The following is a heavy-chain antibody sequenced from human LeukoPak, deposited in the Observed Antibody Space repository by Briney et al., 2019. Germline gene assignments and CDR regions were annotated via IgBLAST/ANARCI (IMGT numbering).Heavy chain of an antibody. CDR1: GFTFSSYS. Sequence: GGSLRLSCAASGFTFSSYSMNWVRQAPGKGLEWVSSISSSSSYIYYADSVKGRFTISRDNAKNSLYLQMNSLRAEDTAVYYCARDRTNAAFDIWGQGTMVTISS. D-gene: IGHD2-8*01. CDR2: ISSSSSYI. J-gene: IGHJ3*02. CDR3: ARDRTNAAFDI. V-gene: IGHV3-21*01.